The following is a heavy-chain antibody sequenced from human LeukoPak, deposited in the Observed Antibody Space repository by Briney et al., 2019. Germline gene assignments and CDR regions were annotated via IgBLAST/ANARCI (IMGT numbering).Heavy chain of an antibody. J-gene: IGHJ3*02. CDR1: GFTFSSYA. V-gene: IGHV3-23*01. CDR3: ARHDYGDPHAFDI. Sequence: GGSLRLSCAASGFTFSSYAMSWVRQAPGKGLEWVSAISGSGGSTYYADSVKGRFTISRDNSKNTLYLQMNSVRAEDTAVYYCARHDYGDPHAFDIWGQGTMVTVSS. D-gene: IGHD4-17*01. CDR2: ISGSGGST.